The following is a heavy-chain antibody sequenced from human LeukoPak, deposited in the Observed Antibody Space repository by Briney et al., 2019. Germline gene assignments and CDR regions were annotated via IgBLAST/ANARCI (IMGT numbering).Heavy chain of an antibody. D-gene: IGHD2-15*01. CDR3: ARGRYCSGGSCYSGWFDP. J-gene: IGHJ5*02. Sequence: SETLSLTCAVYGGSFSGYYWSWIRQPPGKGLEWIGEINHSGSTNYNPSLKSRVTISVDTSKNQFSLKLSSVIAADTAVYYCARGRYCSGGSCYSGWFDPWGQGTLVTVSS. CDR1: GGSFSGYY. V-gene: IGHV4-34*01. CDR2: INHSGST.